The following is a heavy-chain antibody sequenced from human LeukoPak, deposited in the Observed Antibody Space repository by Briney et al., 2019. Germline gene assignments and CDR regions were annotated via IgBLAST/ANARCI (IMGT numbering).Heavy chain of an antibody. D-gene: IGHD6-13*01. J-gene: IGHJ5*02. V-gene: IGHV3-21*01. CDR2: ISSSSSYI. CDR1: GFTFDDYG. Sequence: GGSLRLSCAASGFTFDDYGMSWVRQAPGKGLEWVSSISSSSSYIYYADSVKGRFTISRDNAKNSLYLQMNSLRAEDTAVYYCAAAGKFDPWGQGTLVTVSS. CDR3: AAAGKFDP.